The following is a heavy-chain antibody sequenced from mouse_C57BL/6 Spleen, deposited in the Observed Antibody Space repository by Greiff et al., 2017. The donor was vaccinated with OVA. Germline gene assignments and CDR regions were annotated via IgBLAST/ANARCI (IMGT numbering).Heavy chain of an antibody. Sequence: QVQLQQSGPELVKPGASVKISCKASGYAFSSSWMNWVKQRPGKGLEWIGRIYPGDGDTNYNGKFKGKATLTADKSSSTAYMQLSSLTSEDAAVYFGARWNYGNFDAMDYWGQGTSVTVSS. D-gene: IGHD2-1*01. V-gene: IGHV1-82*01. CDR2: IYPGDGDT. CDR1: GYAFSSSW. CDR3: ARWNYGNFDAMDY. J-gene: IGHJ4*01.